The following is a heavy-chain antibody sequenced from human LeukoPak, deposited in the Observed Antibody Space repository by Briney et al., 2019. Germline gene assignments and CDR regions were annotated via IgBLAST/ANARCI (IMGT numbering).Heavy chain of an antibody. D-gene: IGHD2-2*01. V-gene: IGHV4-34*01. Sequence: SETLSLTCAVYGGSFSGYYWSWIRQPPGKGLEWIGEINHSGSTNYNPPLKSRVTISVDTSKNQFSLKLSSVTAADTAVYYCARGLCSSTSCYLDYWGQGTLVTVSS. CDR3: ARGLCSSTSCYLDY. CDR2: INHSGST. CDR1: GGSFSGYY. J-gene: IGHJ4*02.